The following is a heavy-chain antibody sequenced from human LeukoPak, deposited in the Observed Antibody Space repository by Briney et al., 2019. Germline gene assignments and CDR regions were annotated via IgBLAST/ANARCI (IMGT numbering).Heavy chain of an antibody. J-gene: IGHJ4*02. V-gene: IGHV3-30-3*01. Sequence: GRSLRLSCAASGFTFSSYAMHWVCQAPGKGLEWVAVISYDGSNKYYADSVKGRFTISRDNSKNTLYLQMNSLRAEDTAVYYCARGKAGYYFDYWGQGTLVTVSS. CDR1: GFTFSSYA. CDR3: ARGKAGYYFDY. D-gene: IGHD6-19*01. CDR2: ISYDGSNK.